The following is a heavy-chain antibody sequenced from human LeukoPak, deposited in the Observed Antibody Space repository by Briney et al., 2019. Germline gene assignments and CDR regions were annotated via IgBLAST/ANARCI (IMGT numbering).Heavy chain of an antibody. D-gene: IGHD2-2*01. CDR3: AREKVGCSSTSCYGNAFDI. Sequence: GGSLRLSCAASGFTFSDYYMSWIRQAPGKGLEWVSYISSSGSTIYYADSVKGRFTISRDNAKNSLYLQMNSLRAEDTAVYYCAREKVGCSSTSCYGNAFDIWGQGTMVTASS. J-gene: IGHJ3*02. CDR2: ISSSGSTI. CDR1: GFTFSDYY. V-gene: IGHV3-11*04.